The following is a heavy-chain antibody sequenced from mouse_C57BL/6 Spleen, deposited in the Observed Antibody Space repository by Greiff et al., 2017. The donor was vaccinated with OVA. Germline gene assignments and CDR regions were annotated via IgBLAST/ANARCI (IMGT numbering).Heavy chain of an antibody. D-gene: IGHD1-1*01. CDR3: ALYYYGSSSFDY. V-gene: IGHV14-2*01. CDR2: IDPEDGET. Sequence: EVQLQQSGAELVKPGASVKLSCTASGFNIKDYYMHWVKQRTEQGLEWIGRIDPEDGETKYAPKFPGKATITADTSSNTAYLQLSSLTSEDTAVYYCALYYYGSSSFDYWGQGTTLTVSS. J-gene: IGHJ2*01. CDR1: GFNIKDYY.